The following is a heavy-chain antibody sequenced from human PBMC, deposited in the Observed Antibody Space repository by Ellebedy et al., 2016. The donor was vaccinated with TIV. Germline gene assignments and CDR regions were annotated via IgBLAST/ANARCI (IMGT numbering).Heavy chain of an antibody. CDR3: AEGKPYGGNAFDI. CDR2: INPNSGGT. CDR1: GYTFTSYY. Sequence: AASVKVSCKASGYTFTSYYMHWVRQAPGQGLEWMGWINPNSGGTNYAQKFQGWVTMTRDTSISTAYMALSRLRSDDTAVYYCAEGKPYGGNAFDIWGQGTMVTVSS. J-gene: IGHJ3*02. D-gene: IGHD4-23*01. V-gene: IGHV1-2*04.